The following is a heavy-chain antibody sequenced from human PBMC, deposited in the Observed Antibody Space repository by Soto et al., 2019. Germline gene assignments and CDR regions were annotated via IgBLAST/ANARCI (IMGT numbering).Heavy chain of an antibody. J-gene: IGHJ4*02. V-gene: IGHV1-2*04. CDR2: INPNSGGT. Sequence: ASVKVSCKASGYTFTGYYMHWVRQAPGQGLEWMGWINPNSGGTNYAQKFQGWVTMTRDTSISTAYMELSRLRSDDTAVYYCARTRYFAWLFHFDYWGQGTLVTVSS. CDR3: ARTRYFAWLFHFDY. D-gene: IGHD3-9*01. CDR1: GYTFTGYY.